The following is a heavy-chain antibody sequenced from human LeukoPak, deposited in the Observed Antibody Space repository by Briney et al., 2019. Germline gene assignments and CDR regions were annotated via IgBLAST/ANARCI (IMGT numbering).Heavy chain of an antibody. J-gene: IGHJ4*02. CDR1: RFTFSSYW. CDR3: ARDPTQYLRYGHFDY. D-gene: IGHD5/OR15-5a*01. V-gene: IGHV3-7*01. CDR2: IKQDGSEK. Sequence: PGGSLRLSCAASRFTFSSYWMSWVRQPPGKGLEWVANIKQDGSEKYYVDSVKGRFTISRDNAKNSLYLQMNSLSDEDTAVYYCARDPTQYLRYGHFDYWGQGTLVTVSS.